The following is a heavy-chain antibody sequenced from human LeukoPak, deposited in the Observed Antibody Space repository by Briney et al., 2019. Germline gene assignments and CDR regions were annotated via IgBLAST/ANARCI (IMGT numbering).Heavy chain of an antibody. CDR2: ISGSGGST. Sequence: GGSLRLSCAASGFTFSSYAVSWVRQAPGKGLEWVSAISGSGGSTYYADSVKGRFTISRDNSKNTLYLQMDSLRAEDTAVYYCAKGVQLERLDYFDYWGQGTLVTVSS. J-gene: IGHJ4*02. V-gene: IGHV3-23*01. D-gene: IGHD1-1*01. CDR1: GFTFSSYA. CDR3: AKGVQLERLDYFDY.